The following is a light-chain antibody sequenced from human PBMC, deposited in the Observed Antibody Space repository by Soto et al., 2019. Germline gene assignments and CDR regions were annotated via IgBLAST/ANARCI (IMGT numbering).Light chain of an antibody. CDR2: GAS. CDR1: QSVSSN. CDR3: QQYIRWPLT. Sequence: EIVMTQSPATLSLSPGERATLSCRASQSVSSNLAWYQQKPGQDNSIIIYGASTRATGTPARFSGSGSGTEFTLTISSLQSEDFAVYYCQQYIRWPLTFGGGTKVDIK. V-gene: IGKV3-15*01. J-gene: IGKJ4*01.